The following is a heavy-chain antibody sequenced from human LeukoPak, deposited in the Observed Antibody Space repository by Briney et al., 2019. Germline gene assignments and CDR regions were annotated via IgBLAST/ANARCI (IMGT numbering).Heavy chain of an antibody. J-gene: IGHJ5*02. CDR3: ASVVVVAVIT. D-gene: IGHD2-15*01. CDR2: INHSGST. CDR1: GGSISRYY. Sequence: PSETLSLTCTVSGGSISRYYWSWIRQPPGKGLEWIGEINHSGSTNYNPSLKSRVAISVDTSKNQFSLKLSSVTAADTAVYYCASVVVVAVITWGQGTLVTVSS. V-gene: IGHV4-34*01.